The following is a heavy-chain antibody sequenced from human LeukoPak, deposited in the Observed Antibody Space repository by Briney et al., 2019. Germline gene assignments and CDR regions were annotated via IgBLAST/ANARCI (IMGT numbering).Heavy chain of an antibody. CDR3: ARDVDTAMVNGAFDI. CDR2: ISSGSSYI. V-gene: IGHV3-21*01. CDR1: GFTFSSYT. D-gene: IGHD5-18*01. J-gene: IGHJ3*02. Sequence: GGSLRLSCAASGFTFSSYTMNWVRQAPGKGLAWVSSISSGSSYIYYADSVKGRFTISRDNAKNSLYLQMNSLRAEDTAVYYCARDVDTAMVNGAFDIWGQGTMVTVSS.